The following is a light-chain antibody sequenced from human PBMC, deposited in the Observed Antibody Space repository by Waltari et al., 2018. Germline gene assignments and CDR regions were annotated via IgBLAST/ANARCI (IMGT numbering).Light chain of an antibody. Sequence: DIVLTQSPGTLSLSQGERPTLSCRASQSISSTYLAWYHQKPGQAPRRLIYGASRRATGIPDRFSGSGSGTDFTLSISRLEPEDFAVYYCQQGVGPLRFTFGQGTKLEIK. V-gene: IGKV3-20*01. CDR3: QQGVGPLRFT. J-gene: IGKJ2*01. CDR1: QSISSTY. CDR2: GAS.